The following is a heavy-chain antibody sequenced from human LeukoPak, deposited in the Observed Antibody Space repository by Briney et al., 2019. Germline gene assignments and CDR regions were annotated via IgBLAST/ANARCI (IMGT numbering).Heavy chain of an antibody. CDR3: ARGGYSGSYYYYYMDV. CDR2: MNPNSGNT. CDR1: GYTFTSYD. V-gene: IGHV1-8*01. Sequence: ASVKVSCKASGYTFTSYDINWVRQATGQGLEWMGWMNPNSGNTGYAQKFQGRVTMTRNTSISTAYMELSSLRSEDTAVYYCARGGYSGSYYYYYMDVWGKGTTVTVSS. J-gene: IGHJ6*03. D-gene: IGHD1-26*01.